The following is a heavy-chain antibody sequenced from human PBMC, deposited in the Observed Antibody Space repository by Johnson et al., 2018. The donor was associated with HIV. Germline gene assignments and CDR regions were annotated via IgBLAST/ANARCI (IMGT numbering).Heavy chain of an antibody. J-gene: IGHJ3*02. Sequence: VQLVESGGGLVQPGGSLRLSCGASAFTFSSNDMKWVRQAPGKGLEWVSPISGSDHSTYYADSVRGRFTISRDNSKNKLYIQMNSLRAEDTALYYCAREDQDAFDIWGQGTMVTVSS. V-gene: IGHV3-23*04. CDR2: ISGSDHST. CDR1: AFTFSSND. CDR3: AREDQDAFDI.